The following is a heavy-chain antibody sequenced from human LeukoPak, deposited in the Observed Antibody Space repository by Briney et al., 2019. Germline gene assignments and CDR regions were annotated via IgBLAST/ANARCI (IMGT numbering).Heavy chain of an antibody. D-gene: IGHD3-22*01. V-gene: IGHV4-59*08. CDR1: GGSISSYY. Sequence: SETLSLTCTVSGGSISSYYWSWIRQPPGKGLERMGYIYYSGSTNYNPSLKSRVTISVDTSKNQFSLKLSPVTAADTAVYYWARRLYYYDSSGEANWFDPWAREPWSPSPQ. J-gene: IGHJ5*02. CDR3: ARRLYYYDSSGEANWFDP. CDR2: IYYSGST.